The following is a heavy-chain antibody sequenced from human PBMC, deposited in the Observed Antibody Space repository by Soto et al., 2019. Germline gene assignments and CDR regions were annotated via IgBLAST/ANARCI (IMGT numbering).Heavy chain of an antibody. CDR1: GFTFSTYT. D-gene: IGHD2-15*01. CDR3: AKGSRRHSDYIDY. J-gene: IGHJ4*02. CDR2: ITGGSNT. Sequence: GGSLRLCCAASGFTFSTYTMNWFRQAPGKGLEWVSAITGGSNTYYADSVKGRFTISRDNSKKTLYLQMNSLRVEDTAVYYCAKGSRRHSDYIDYPGPGPLVTLSS. V-gene: IGHV3-23*01.